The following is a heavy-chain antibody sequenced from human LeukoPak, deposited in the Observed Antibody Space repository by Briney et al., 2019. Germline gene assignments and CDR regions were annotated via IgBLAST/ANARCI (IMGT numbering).Heavy chain of an antibody. Sequence: GGSLRLSCAASGFTFSSYAMSWVRQAPGKGLEWVSVIYSGGSTYYADSVKGRFTISRDNSKNTLYLQMNSLRAEDTAVYYCAKRDYGELSGGHFDYWGQGTLVTVSS. V-gene: IGHV3-23*03. CDR3: AKRDYGELSGGHFDY. D-gene: IGHD4-17*01. CDR1: GFTFSSYA. CDR2: IYSGGST. J-gene: IGHJ4*02.